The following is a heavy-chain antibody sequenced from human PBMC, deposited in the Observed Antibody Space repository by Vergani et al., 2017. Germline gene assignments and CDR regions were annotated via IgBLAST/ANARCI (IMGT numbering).Heavy chain of an antibody. Sequence: QVQLVQSGAEMKKPGASVKVSCKASVYTFTSYDINWVRQATGQGLEWMGWMNPNSGNTGYAQKFQGRVTMTRNTSISTAYMELSSLRSEDTAVYYCTRGWYYDSIAYWTYWGQGALVTVSS. D-gene: IGHD3-22*01. CDR2: MNPNSGNT. CDR1: VYTFTSYD. J-gene: IGHJ4*02. CDR3: TRGWYYDSIAYWTY. V-gene: IGHV1-8*01.